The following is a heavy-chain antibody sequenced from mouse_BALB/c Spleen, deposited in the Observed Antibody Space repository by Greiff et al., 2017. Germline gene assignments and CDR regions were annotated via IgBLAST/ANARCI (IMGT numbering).Heavy chain of an antibody. CDR3: ASCRWSRYFDV. D-gene: IGHD2-3*01. Sequence: QVQLQQSGAGLMKPGASVKISCTATGYTFSSYWIEWVKQRPGHGLEWIGEILPGSGSTNYNEKFKGKATFTADTSSNTTYMQLSSLTSEDSAVYCYASCRWSRYFDVWGAGTTVTVSS. CDR1: GYTFSSYW. J-gene: IGHJ1*01. V-gene: IGHV1-9*01. CDR2: ILPGSGST.